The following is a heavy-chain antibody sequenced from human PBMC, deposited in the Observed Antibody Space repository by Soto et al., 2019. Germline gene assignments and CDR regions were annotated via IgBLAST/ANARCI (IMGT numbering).Heavy chain of an antibody. CDR1: GFTFSSYA. D-gene: IGHD3-10*01. V-gene: IGHV3-23*01. Sequence: GGSLRLSCAASGFTFSSYAMSWVRQAPGKGLEWVSAISGSGGSTYYADSVKGRFTISRDNSKNTLYLQMNSLRAEDTAVYYCAKYRYGSGSYPYYYGMDVWGQGTTVTVSS. CDR3: AKYRYGSGSYPYYYGMDV. J-gene: IGHJ6*02. CDR2: ISGSGGST.